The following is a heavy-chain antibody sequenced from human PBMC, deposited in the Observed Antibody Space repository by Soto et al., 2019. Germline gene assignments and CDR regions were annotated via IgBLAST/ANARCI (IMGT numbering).Heavy chain of an antibody. CDR2: IYYSGST. CDR3: ARYGSGSSVWFDP. V-gene: IGHV4-39*07. Sequence: SETLSLTCTVSGGSISSTSYYWGWIRQPPGKGLVWIVIIYYSGSTYYNPSLKSRVTISVDTSKNQFSLKLSSVTAADTAVYYCARYGSGSSVWFDPWGQGTLVTVS. CDR1: GGSISSTSYY. J-gene: IGHJ5*02. D-gene: IGHD3-10*01.